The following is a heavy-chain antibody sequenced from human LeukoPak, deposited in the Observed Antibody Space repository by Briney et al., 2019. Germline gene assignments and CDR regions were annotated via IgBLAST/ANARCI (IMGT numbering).Heavy chain of an antibody. J-gene: IGHJ4*02. CDR1: GFSFSEYA. V-gene: IGHV3-15*01. CDR3: ATGGYYFDY. CDR2: IKSKYDGGTT. Sequence: PGGSLRLSCAASGFSFSEYAMNWVRQAPGKGLEWVGRIKSKYDGGTTDYAAPVKGRFTISRDDSKNTVYLQMNSLKTEDTGVYYCATGGYYFDYWGQGTLVTVSS.